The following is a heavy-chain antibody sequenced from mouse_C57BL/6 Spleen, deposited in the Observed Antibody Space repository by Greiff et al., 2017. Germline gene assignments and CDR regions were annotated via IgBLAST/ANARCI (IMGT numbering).Heavy chain of an antibody. D-gene: IGHD1-2*01. V-gene: IGHV1-69*01. J-gene: IGHJ4*01. CDR3: ARGGYFYAMDY. Sequence: VQLQQPGAELVMPGASVKLSCKASGYTFTSYWMHWVKQRPGQGLEWIGEIDPSDSYTNYNQKFKGKSTLTVDKSSSTAYMQLSSLTSEYSAVYYCARGGYFYAMDYWGQGTSVTVSS. CDR2: IDPSDSYT. CDR1: GYTFTSYW.